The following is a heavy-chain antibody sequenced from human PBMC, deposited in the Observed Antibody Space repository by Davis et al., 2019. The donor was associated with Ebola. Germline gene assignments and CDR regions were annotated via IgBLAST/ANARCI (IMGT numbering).Heavy chain of an antibody. CDR1: GFTFSSYA. V-gene: IGHV3-30-3*01. Sequence: GESLRISCAASGFTFSSYAMHWVRQAPGKGLEWVAVISYDGINKYYADSVKGRFTISRDNSKNTLYLQMNSLRAEDTAVYYCARGGIQLWLLGSWGQGTLVTVSS. CDR2: ISYDGINK. D-gene: IGHD5-18*01. J-gene: IGHJ4*02. CDR3: ARGGIQLWLLGS.